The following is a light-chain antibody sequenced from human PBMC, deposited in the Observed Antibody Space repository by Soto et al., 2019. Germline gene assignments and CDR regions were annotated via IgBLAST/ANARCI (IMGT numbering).Light chain of an antibody. Sequence: DIQMTQSPSSLSASIGDRVIITCRASQGINNYLAWYQHKPDKVPKLLIYGASTLQSGVPSRFSGSGSGTDFTLTISSLQPEDVATYYCQKYNSAPCTLRRGTKVDIK. CDR1: QGINNY. CDR2: GAS. J-gene: IGKJ4*02. CDR3: QKYNSAPCT. V-gene: IGKV1-27*01.